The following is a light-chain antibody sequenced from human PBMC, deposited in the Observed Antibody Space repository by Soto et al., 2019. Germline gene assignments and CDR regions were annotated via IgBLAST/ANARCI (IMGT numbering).Light chain of an antibody. CDR1: QIVSSSY. J-gene: IGKJ5*01. CDR3: QQFNSYPIT. V-gene: IGKV3-20*01. CDR2: GAS. Sequence: EIVLTQSPGTLSLSPGERVTLSCRASQIVSSSYLAWYQQKPGQAPRLLIYGASSRATDIPDRFSGSGSGTDFTLTISSLQPEDFATYYCQQFNSYPITFGQGTRLEIK.